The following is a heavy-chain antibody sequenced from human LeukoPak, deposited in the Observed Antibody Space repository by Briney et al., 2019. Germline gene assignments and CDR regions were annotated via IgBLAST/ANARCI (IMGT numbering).Heavy chain of an antibody. V-gene: IGHV3-7*03. CDR3: ARSLPYGTTWYGRSDF. Sequence: GGSLRLSCAASGFPFNAYWMTWVRQAPGKGLEWVANIRQDGDTKYYVDSVKGRFTISRDNAVNSLYLLMNSLRAEDTAIYYCARSLPYGTTWYGRSDFWGQGTLVTVSS. J-gene: IGHJ4*02. CDR1: GFPFNAYW. D-gene: IGHD6-13*01. CDR2: IRQDGDTK.